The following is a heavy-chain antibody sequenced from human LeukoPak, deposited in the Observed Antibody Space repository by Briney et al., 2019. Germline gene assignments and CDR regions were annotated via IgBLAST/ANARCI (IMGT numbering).Heavy chain of an antibody. D-gene: IGHD6-6*01. CDR1: GYTFTNYY. CDR3: ALAARYYYYGMDV. CDR2: INPGGGST. J-gene: IGHJ6*02. Sequence: ASVKVSCKASGYTFTNYYMHWVRQAPGQGLEWMGIINPGGGSTSYAQKFQGRLTMTRDTSTSTVYMELSSLRSEDTAVYYCALAARYYYYGMDVWGQGTTVTVSS. V-gene: IGHV1-46*01.